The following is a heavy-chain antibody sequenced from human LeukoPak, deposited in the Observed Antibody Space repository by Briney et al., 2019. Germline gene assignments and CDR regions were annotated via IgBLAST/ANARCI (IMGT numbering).Heavy chain of an antibody. Sequence: ASVKVSCKASGYTFTSYGISWVRQAPGQGLEWMGWISAYNGNTNYAQKLQGRVTMTTDTSTSTAYMELRSLRSDDTAVYYCAKTPSRYYDSSGYYGYWGQGTLVTVSS. CDR2: ISAYNGNT. J-gene: IGHJ4*02. CDR3: AKTPSRYYDSSGYYGY. V-gene: IGHV1-18*01. D-gene: IGHD3-22*01. CDR1: GYTFTSYG.